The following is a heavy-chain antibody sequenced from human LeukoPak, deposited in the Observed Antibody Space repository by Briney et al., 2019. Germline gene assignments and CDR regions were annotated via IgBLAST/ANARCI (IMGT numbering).Heavy chain of an antibody. Sequence: SETLSLTCTVSGGSIRTSSYYWGWIRQPPGKGLEWIGSIYLSGSTYYNPSLKSRVTISVDTSKNQFFLKLSSVTAAATAVYFCAWTGMAVAWGQGTLVTVCS. CDR3: AWTGMAVA. CDR1: GGSIRTSSYY. D-gene: IGHD6-19*01. CDR2: IYLSGST. J-gene: IGHJ4*02. V-gene: IGHV4-39*07.